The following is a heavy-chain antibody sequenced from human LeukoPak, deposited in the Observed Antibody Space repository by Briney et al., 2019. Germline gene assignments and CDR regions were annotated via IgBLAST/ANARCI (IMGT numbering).Heavy chain of an antibody. J-gene: IGHJ3*02. D-gene: IGHD3-22*01. Sequence: SETLSLTCTVSGGSISSYYWNWIRQPAGKGLEWIGRVYTSGSTNYNPSLKSRVTMSVDTSKNQFSLKLSSVTAADTAVYYCARDLTMIVVGDGFDIWGQGTMVTVSS. V-gene: IGHV4-4*07. CDR3: ARDLTMIVVGDGFDI. CDR1: GGSISSYY. CDR2: VYTSGST.